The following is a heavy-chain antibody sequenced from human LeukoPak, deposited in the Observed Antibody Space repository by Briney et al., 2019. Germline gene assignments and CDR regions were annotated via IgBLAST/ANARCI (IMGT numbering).Heavy chain of an antibody. CDR2: ISGDGSST. J-gene: IGHJ5*02. CDR3: TRDRGGLSA. D-gene: IGHD3-16*01. Sequence: GGSLRLSCAASGFPFSSCLMDWVRQAPGKGLEWVSRISGDGSSTTYADFVKGRFTTSRDNAKNTLFLQMDSLRVEDTAVYYCTRDRGGLSAWGQGTLVTVSS. CDR1: GFPFSSCL. V-gene: IGHV3-74*01.